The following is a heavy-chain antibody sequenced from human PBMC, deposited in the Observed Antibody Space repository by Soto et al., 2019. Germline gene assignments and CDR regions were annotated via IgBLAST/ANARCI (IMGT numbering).Heavy chain of an antibody. V-gene: IGHV1-69*01. Sequence: QVQLVQSGAEVKKPGSSVKVSCTASGGSLRNSVISWVRQAPAQRLEWMGGVIPILGTANYAQKFQGRVTEDAGEATRTTLQDFERPSPDDTAVYYCARLGHPGHWGPGTLVIVSS. J-gene: IGHJ4*02. CDR3: ARLGHPGH. CDR1: GGSLRNSV. CDR2: VIPILGTA.